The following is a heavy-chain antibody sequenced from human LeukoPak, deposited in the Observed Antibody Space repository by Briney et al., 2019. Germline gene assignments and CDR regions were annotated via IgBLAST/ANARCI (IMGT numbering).Heavy chain of an antibody. Sequence: SETLSLTCTVSGGSISSSSYYWSWIRQPAGKGLEWIGRIYTSGSTNYNPSLKSRVTISVDTSKNQFSLKLSSVTAADTAVYYCARERPRIVVGNWFDPWGQGTLVTVSS. V-gene: IGHV4-61*02. CDR1: GGSISSSSYY. J-gene: IGHJ5*02. CDR3: ARERPRIVVGNWFDP. D-gene: IGHD3-22*01. CDR2: IYTSGST.